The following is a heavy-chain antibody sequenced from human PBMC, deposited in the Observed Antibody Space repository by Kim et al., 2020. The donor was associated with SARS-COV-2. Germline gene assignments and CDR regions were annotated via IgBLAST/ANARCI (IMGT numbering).Heavy chain of an antibody. D-gene: IGHD7-27*01. V-gene: IGHV3-21*01. J-gene: IGHJ6*02. CDR3: ARELPDWGDYYYGMDV. Sequence: GGSLRLSCAASGFTFSSYSMNWVRQAPGKGLEWVSSISSSSSYIYYADSVKGRFTISRDNAKNSLYLQMNSLRAEDTAVYYCARELPDWGDYYYGMDVWGQGTTVTVSS. CDR1: GFTFSSYS. CDR2: ISSSSSYI.